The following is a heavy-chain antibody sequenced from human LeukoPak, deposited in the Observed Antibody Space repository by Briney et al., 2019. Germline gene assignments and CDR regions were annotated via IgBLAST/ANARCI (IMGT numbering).Heavy chain of an antibody. V-gene: IGHV3-20*04. CDR1: GFVFDDYG. CDR3: ATERAGERPRPLLSYYYMDV. J-gene: IGHJ6*03. D-gene: IGHD3-16*01. Sequence: GGSLRLSCAASGFVFDDYGMSWVRQVPGKGLEWVSTVNWNGDSTGYADSVKGRFTISRDNAKNSLYLQMNSLRAEDTAVYYCATERAGERPRPLLSYYYMDVWGKGTTVTISS. CDR2: VNWNGDST.